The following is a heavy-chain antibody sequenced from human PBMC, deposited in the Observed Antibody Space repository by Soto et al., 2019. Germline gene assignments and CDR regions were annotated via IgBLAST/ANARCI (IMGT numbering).Heavy chain of an antibody. Sequence: SETLSLTCTVSGGSISSSSYYWGWIRQPPGKGLEWIGSIYYSGSTYYNPSLKSRVTISVDTSKNQFSLKLSSVTAADTAVYYCAQAHCGGDCYSFPYYYGMDVWGQGTTVTVSS. D-gene: IGHD2-21*02. CDR2: IYYSGST. CDR1: GGSISSSSYY. V-gene: IGHV4-39*01. CDR3: AQAHCGGDCYSFPYYYGMDV. J-gene: IGHJ6*02.